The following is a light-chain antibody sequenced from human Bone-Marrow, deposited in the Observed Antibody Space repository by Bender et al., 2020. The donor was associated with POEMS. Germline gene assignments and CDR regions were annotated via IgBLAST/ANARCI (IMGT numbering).Light chain of an antibody. Sequence: SDELTQPPSVSVSPGQTARITCSADSLPKQYTYWYQQKAGQAPVVLIYKDTERPSGIPERFSGSTSGTTVTLTISGVQAEDEADYYCQSPDSSGAFPVVFGGGTKLTVL. V-gene: IGLV3-25*03. CDR1: SLPKQY. CDR2: KDT. J-gene: IGLJ2*01. CDR3: QSPDSSGAFPVV.